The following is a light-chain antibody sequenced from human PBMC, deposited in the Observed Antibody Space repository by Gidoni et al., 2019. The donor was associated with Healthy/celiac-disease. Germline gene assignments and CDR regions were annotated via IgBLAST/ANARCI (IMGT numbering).Light chain of an antibody. CDR3: SSYTRSSTYVV. Sequence: QHALTQPVSVSGSPGQSSTISCTGTSSDFGGHNYVSWYQEHPSKAPKLMIYDVSNRTSGVSNRFSGSKSSNPTSLTISGLQAGDEADYYCSSYTRSSTYVVFGGRTKLNVL. CDR1: SSDFGGHNY. V-gene: IGLV2-14*01. CDR2: DVS. J-gene: IGLJ2*01.